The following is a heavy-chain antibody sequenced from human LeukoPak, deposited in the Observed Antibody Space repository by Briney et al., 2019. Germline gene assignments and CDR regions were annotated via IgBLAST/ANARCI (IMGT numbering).Heavy chain of an antibody. CDR1: GGSISSYY. V-gene: IGHV4-59*01. J-gene: IGHJ3*02. CDR2: IYYSGST. Sequence: SETLSLTCTVSGGSISSYYWSWIRQPPGKGLEWIGYIYYSGSTNYNPSLKSRVTISVDTSKNQFSLKLSSVTAADTAVYYCARDRMVRGVISAFHAFDIWGQGTMVTVSS. CDR3: ARDRMVRGVISAFHAFDI. D-gene: IGHD3-10*01.